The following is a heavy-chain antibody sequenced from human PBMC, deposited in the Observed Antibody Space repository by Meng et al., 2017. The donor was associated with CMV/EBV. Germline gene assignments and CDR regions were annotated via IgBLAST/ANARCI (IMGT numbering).Heavy chain of an antibody. V-gene: IGHV3-21*01. Sequence: GESLKISCAASGFTFSSYNMNWVRQAPRKGLEWVSSITSDSGHIYYADSVKGRFTISRDNANNSLYQQMNSLRAEDTAVYYCATDLGKIASRPGAFNIWGQGTMVTVSS. CDR2: ITSDSGHI. CDR1: GFTFSSYN. D-gene: IGHD6-6*01. J-gene: IGHJ3*02. CDR3: ATDLGKIASRPGAFNI.